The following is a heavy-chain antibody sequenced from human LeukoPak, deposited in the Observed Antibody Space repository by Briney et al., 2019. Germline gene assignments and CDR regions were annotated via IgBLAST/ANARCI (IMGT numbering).Heavy chain of an antibody. Sequence: ASVKVSCKASGYTFTSFGIIWVRQAPGQGLEWMGWISAYNGNTKSAQKFQGRVTLTTDTSTSTAYMELRSLRSDDTAVFYCVRDLGVDTSMIFFDYWGQGTLVTVSS. V-gene: IGHV1-18*01. D-gene: IGHD5-18*01. CDR2: ISAYNGNT. CDR3: VRDLGVDTSMIFFDY. CDR1: GYTFTSFG. J-gene: IGHJ4*02.